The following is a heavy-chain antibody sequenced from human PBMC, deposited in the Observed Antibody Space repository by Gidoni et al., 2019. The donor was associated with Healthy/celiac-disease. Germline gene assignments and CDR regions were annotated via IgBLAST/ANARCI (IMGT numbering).Heavy chain of an antibody. D-gene: IGHD2-15*01. Sequence: QVQLVESGGGVVQHGRSLRLPCAASGFTFSSYGMHLVRQAPGKALEWGAVRWYDGSNTYYADSVKGRFTISRDNSKNTLYLQMNSLRAEDTAVYYCASGLVVAADFDYWGQGTLVTVSS. J-gene: IGHJ4*02. V-gene: IGHV3-33*01. CDR1: GFTFSSYG. CDR3: ASGLVVAADFDY. CDR2: RWYDGSNT.